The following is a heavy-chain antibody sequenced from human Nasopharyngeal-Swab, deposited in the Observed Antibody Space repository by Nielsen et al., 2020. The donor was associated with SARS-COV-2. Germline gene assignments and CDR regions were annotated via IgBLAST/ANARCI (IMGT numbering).Heavy chain of an antibody. J-gene: IGHJ6*02. D-gene: IGHD2-8*01. CDR1: GFTFTSYA. CDR3: ASGVHAYYYYYGMGV. Sequence: GESLKISCAASGFTFTSYAMHWVRQAPGKGLKCVAVISYDGSNQYYADSVKGRFTISRDNSKNTLYLQMHSLRAEDTAVYYCASGVHAYYYYYGMGVWGQGTTVTVSS. V-gene: IGHV3-30-3*01. CDR2: ISYDGSNQ.